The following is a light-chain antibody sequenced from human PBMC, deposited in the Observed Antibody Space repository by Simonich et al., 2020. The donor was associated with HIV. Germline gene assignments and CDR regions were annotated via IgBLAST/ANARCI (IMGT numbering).Light chain of an antibody. J-gene: IGKJ2*01. CDR1: QSISSY. CDR2: AAS. V-gene: IGKV1-39*01. CDR3: QQSYSTLMYT. Sequence: DIQLTQSPSSLSASVGDRVTITCRASQSISSYLNWYQQKPGKAPKRLIYAASSLQSEVPSRFSGSGSGTDFTLTISSLQPEDVATYYCQQSYSTLMYTFGQGTKLEIK.